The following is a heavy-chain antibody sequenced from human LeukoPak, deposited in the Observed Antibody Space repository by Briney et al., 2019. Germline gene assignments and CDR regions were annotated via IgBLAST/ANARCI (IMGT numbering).Heavy chain of an antibody. CDR2: ISAYNGNT. CDR3: ARDLVPAAMWGYYYYGMDV. D-gene: IGHD2-2*01. V-gene: IGHV1-18*01. J-gene: IGHJ6*02. CDR1: GYTFTSDG. Sequence: GASVKVSCKASGYTFTSDGISWVRQAPGQGLEWMGWISAYNGNTNYAQKLQGRVTMTTDTSTSTAYMELRSLRSDDTAVYYWARDLVPAAMWGYYYYGMDVWGQGTTVTVSS.